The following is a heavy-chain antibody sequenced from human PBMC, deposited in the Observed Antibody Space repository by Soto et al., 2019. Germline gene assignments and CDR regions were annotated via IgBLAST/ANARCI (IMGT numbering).Heavy chain of an antibody. J-gene: IGHJ5*02. D-gene: IGHD4-17*01. CDR1: GGTFSSYA. V-gene: IGHV1-69*01. CDR3: ARRYDYGDYGWFAH. Sequence: QVQLVQSGAEVKKPGSSVKVSCKASGGTFSSYAISWVRQAPGQGLEWMGGIIPIFGTANYAQKFQGRVTITADESTSTAYMELSSLRSEDTAVYYCARRYDYGDYGWFAHWGQGTLVTVAS. CDR2: IIPIFGTA.